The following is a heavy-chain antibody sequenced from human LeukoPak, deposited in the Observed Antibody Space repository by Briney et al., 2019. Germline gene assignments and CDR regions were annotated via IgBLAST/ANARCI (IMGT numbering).Heavy chain of an antibody. CDR1: GYTFTSYD. Sequence: ASVKVSCKASGYTFTSYDINWVRQATGQGLEWMGWMYPNSGNTGYAQKFQGRVTMTRNTSISTAYMELSSLRSEDTAVYYCARFPLSAYYDFWSGYYNVGNWFDPWGQGTLVTVSP. V-gene: IGHV1-8*01. CDR3: ARFPLSAYYDFWSGYYNVGNWFDP. J-gene: IGHJ5*02. CDR2: MYPNSGNT. D-gene: IGHD3-3*01.